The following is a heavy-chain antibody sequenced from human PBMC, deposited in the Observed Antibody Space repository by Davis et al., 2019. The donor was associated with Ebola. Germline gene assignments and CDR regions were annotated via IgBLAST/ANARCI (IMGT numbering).Heavy chain of an antibody. CDR3: ARDVDSSGYYSYGMDV. V-gene: IGHV1-69*04. D-gene: IGHD3-22*01. CDR2: IIPILGIA. J-gene: IGHJ6*02. Sequence: SVQVSCKASAGTFSSYAISWVRQPPAQGLAGMGRIIPILGIANYAQKFQGRVTITADKSTSTAYMELSSLRSEDTAVYYCARDVDSSGYYSYGMDVWGQGTTVTVSS. CDR1: AGTFSSYA.